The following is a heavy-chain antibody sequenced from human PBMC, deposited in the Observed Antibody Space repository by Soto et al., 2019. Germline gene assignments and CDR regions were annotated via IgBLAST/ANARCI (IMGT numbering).Heavy chain of an antibody. Sequence: QVQLVESGGGVVQPGRSLRLSCAASGFTFSNFGMHWVRQAPGKGLEWVAAISADGSDKYFSGSVKGRFTISRDNSKNTLFLQMNSLRVEDTAVYYCAKGSDVARQELDYWGQGTLVTVSS. CDR2: ISADGSDK. CDR1: GFTFSNFG. D-gene: IGHD3-3*01. V-gene: IGHV3-30*18. CDR3: AKGSDVARQELDY. J-gene: IGHJ4*02.